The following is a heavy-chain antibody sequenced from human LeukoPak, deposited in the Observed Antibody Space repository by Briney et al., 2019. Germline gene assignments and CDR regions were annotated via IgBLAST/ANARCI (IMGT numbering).Heavy chain of an antibody. D-gene: IGHD2-21*02. CDR1: GGSISSYY. J-gene: IGHJ3*02. Sequence: SETLSLTCTVSGGSISSYYWSWIRQPPGKGLEWIGYIYYSGSTNYNPSLKSRVTISVDTSKNQFSLKLSSVTAADTAVYYCARDIVVTARAFDIWGQGTMVTVSS. CDR2: IYYSGST. CDR3: ARDIVVTARAFDI. V-gene: IGHV4-59*01.